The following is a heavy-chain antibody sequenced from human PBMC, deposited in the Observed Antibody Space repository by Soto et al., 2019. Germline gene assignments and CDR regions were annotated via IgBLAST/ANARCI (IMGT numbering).Heavy chain of an antibody. D-gene: IGHD2-2*01. Sequence: GGSLRLSCAASGFSLNDFGVHWVRQAPGKGLEWVAVMWYGGKKTNYADSVKGRFIISRDVSKNMVYLQMNSLRDEDTAVYYCARENAPPYFDYWGQGTLVTVSS. CDR3: ARENAPPYFDY. V-gene: IGHV3-33*01. CDR2: MWYGGKKT. J-gene: IGHJ4*02. CDR1: GFSLNDFG.